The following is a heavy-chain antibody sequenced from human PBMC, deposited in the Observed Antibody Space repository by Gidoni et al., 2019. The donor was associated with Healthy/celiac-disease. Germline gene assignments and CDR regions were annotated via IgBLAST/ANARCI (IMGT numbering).Heavy chain of an antibody. CDR2: IWYDGSNK. CDR1: GFTFSSYG. Sequence: QVQLVESGGGVVQPGRSLRLSCAASGFTFSSYGRHWVRQALGKGLEWVAVIWYDGSNKYYADSVKGRFTISRDNSKNTLYLQMNSLRAEDTAVYYCARAYSSGWYDAFDIWGQGTMVTVFS. V-gene: IGHV3-33*01. CDR3: ARAYSSGWYDAFDI. J-gene: IGHJ3*02. D-gene: IGHD6-19*01.